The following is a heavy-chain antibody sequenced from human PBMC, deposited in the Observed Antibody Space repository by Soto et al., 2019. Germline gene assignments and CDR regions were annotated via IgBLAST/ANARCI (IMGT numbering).Heavy chain of an antibody. J-gene: IGHJ4*02. CDR3: ARSRRGAVATFDL. Sequence: SETLSLTCTVYGASVSSGGYYWSWIRQHPEKGLEWIGYIYNSGLISYNPSLKSRIVVSRDTSRNQLSLKVTSVTAADTAVYFCARSRRGAVATFDLWGQGTPVTVSS. V-gene: IGHV4-31*03. CDR1: GASVSSGGYY. D-gene: IGHD2-15*01. CDR2: IYNSGLI.